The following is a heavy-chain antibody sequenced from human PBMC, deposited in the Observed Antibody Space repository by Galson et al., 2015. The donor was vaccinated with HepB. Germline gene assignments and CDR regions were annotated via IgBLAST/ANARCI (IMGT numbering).Heavy chain of an antibody. J-gene: IGHJ4*02. Sequence: SVKVSCKASGRTFSSYAISWVRQAPGQGLEWMGGIIPIFGTADYAQKFQGRVTITADESTSTAYMELSSLRSEDTAMYYCARGFGEIESGHYWGQGTLVTVSS. CDR2: IIPIFGTA. V-gene: IGHV1-69*13. CDR3: ARGFGEIESGHY. CDR1: GRTFSSYA. D-gene: IGHD3-10*01.